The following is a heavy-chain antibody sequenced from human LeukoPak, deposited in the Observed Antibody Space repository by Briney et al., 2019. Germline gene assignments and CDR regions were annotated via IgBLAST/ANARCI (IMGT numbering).Heavy chain of an antibody. V-gene: IGHV1-18*01. CDR3: AREYKPAATYYYYYYMDV. J-gene: IGHJ6*03. CDR2: ISAYNGNT. CDR1: GYTLTSYG. D-gene: IGHD2-2*01. Sequence: GASVKVSCKASGYTLTSYGISWVRQAPGQGLEWMGWISAYNGNTNYAQKLQGRVTMTTDTSTSTAYMELRSLRSDDTAVYYCAREYKPAATYYYYYYMDVWGKGTTVTVSS.